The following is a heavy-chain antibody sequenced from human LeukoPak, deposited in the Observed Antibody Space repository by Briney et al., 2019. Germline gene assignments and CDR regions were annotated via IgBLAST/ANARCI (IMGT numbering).Heavy chain of an antibody. D-gene: IGHD3-22*01. V-gene: IGHV1-69*04. J-gene: IGHJ4*02. CDR3: ARGDTTTYYYDSSGYGGYDY. Sequence: GASAKVSCKASGGTFSSYAISWVRQAPGQGLEWMGRIIPILGIANYAQKFQGRVTITADKSTSTAYMELSSLRSEDTAVYYCARGDTTTYYYDSSGYGGYDYWGQGTLVTVSS. CDR2: IIPILGIA. CDR1: GGTFSSYA.